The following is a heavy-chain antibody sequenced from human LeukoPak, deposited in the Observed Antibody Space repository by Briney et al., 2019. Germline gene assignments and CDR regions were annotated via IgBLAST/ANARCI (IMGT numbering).Heavy chain of an antibody. V-gene: IGHV4-59*08. J-gene: IGHJ1*01. Sequence: SETLSLTCTVPGGSISSYYWSWIRQPPGKGLEWIGYIYYSGSTNYNPSLKSRVTISVDTSKNQFSLKLSSVTAADTAVYYCARHGYSSGWRTAEYFQHWGQGTLVTVSS. CDR1: GGSISSYY. D-gene: IGHD6-19*01. CDR3: ARHGYSSGWRTAEYFQH. CDR2: IYYSGST.